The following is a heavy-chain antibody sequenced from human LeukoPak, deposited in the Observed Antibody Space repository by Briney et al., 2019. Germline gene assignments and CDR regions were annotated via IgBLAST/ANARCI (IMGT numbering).Heavy chain of an antibody. Sequence: ASVKVSCKASGYTFTSYYMHWVRQAPGQGLEWMGIINPSGGSTSYAQKFQGRVTMTRDMSTSTVYMELSSLRSEDTAVYYCARDLLYYDSSDSNWFDPWGQGTLVTVSS. J-gene: IGHJ5*02. CDR3: ARDLLYYDSSDSNWFDP. D-gene: IGHD3-22*01. CDR2: INPSGGST. CDR1: GYTFTSYY. V-gene: IGHV1-46*01.